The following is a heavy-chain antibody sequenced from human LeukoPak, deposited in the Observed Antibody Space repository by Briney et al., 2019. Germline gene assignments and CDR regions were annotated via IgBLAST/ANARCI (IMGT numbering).Heavy chain of an antibody. V-gene: IGHV3-73*01. J-gene: IGHJ3*02. D-gene: IGHD1-26*01. Sequence: GGSLRLSCAASGFTFSGSAMHWVRQASGKGLEWVGRIRSKANSYATAYAASVKGRFTISRDDSKNTAYLQMNSLKTEDTAVYYCTSLKWELPSAFDIWGQGTMVTVSS. CDR3: TSLKWELPSAFDI. CDR2: IRSKANSYAT. CDR1: GFTFSGSA.